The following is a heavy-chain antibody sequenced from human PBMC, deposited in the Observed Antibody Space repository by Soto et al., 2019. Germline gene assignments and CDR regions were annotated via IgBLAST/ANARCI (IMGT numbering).Heavy chain of an antibody. CDR3: AKDTLMINYYGMDV. Sequence: GGSLRLSCAASGFTFDDYAMHWVRQAPGKGLEWVSGISWNSGSIGYADSVKGRFTISRDNAKNSLYLQMNSLRAEDTAVYYCAKDTLMINYYGMDVWGQGTTVTVSS. V-gene: IGHV3-9*01. D-gene: IGHD3-16*01. CDR1: GFTFDDYA. J-gene: IGHJ6*02. CDR2: ISWNSGSI.